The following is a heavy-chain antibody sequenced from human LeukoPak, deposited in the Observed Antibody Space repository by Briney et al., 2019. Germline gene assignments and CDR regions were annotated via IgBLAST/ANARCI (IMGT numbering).Heavy chain of an antibody. J-gene: IGHJ4*02. D-gene: IGHD3-22*01. CDR2: ISGSGPST. Sequence: GGSLRLSCAASGFIFQNYAMSWVRQAPGKGLEWTSSISGSGPSTEYADSVKGRFTISRDRAKNTLYLQMSNLRVEDTAVYYRARLPTFYFDSSHYHYDFWGQGTLVTVSS. CDR3: ARLPTFYFDSSHYHYDF. V-gene: IGHV3-23*01. CDR1: GFIFQNYA.